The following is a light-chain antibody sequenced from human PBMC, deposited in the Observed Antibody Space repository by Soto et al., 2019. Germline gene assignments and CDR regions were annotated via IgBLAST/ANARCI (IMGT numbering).Light chain of an antibody. CDR1: QPISSW. J-gene: IGKJ2*01. V-gene: IGKV1-12*01. CDR2: AVY. CDR3: QQANTFPFT. Sequence: DIQMTQSPSSVSASVGDRVTITCRASQPISSWVAWYQQKPGKAPDLLIYAVYRLQSGVPSRFSGSGSGTEVSLTISSLQPEDVATYFCQQANTFPFTFGQGTKLE.